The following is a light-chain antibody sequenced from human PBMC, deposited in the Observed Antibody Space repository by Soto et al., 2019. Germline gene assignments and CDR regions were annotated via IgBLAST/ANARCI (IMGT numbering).Light chain of an antibody. Sequence: DIKMTQSPSSLSAAVGDRVTITCRASQYISTYLSWYHQEPRKAPRLVIYAASSLQSGVPSRFSGSGSGTEFTLTISSLQREDFGTYYCQQTYTYPNTFGQGTELEIK. CDR3: QQTYTYPNT. CDR2: AAS. J-gene: IGKJ2*01. V-gene: IGKV1-39*01. CDR1: QYISTY.